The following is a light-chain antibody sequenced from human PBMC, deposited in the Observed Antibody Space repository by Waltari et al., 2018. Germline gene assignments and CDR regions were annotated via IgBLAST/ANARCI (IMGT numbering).Light chain of an antibody. Sequence: QSVFTQPPSVSAAPGQKVTIACSGSSSDIGGNYVSWYQHFPGSAPKLLISENNKRPSGIPDRFSGSKSGSSATLHITGLQTGDEADYYCGTWDTSLSAGVFGGGTKVTVL. CDR3: GTWDTSLSAGV. V-gene: IGLV1-51*02. CDR2: ENN. CDR1: SSDIGGNY. J-gene: IGLJ3*02.